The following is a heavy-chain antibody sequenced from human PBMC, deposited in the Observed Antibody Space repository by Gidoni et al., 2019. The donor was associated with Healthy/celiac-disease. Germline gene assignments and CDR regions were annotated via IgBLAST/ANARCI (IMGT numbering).Heavy chain of an antibody. D-gene: IGHD3-3*01. CDR2: IYYSGST. CDR3: ATRGFWSGSNWFDP. CDR1: GGSISSSSYY. V-gene: IGHV4-39*07. Sequence: QLQLQESGPGLVKPSETLSLTCTVSGGSISSSSYYWGWIRQPPGKGLEWLGSIYYSGSTYYNPSLKSRVTISVDTSKNQFSLKLSSVTAADTAVYYCATRGFWSGSNWFDPWGQGTLVTVSS. J-gene: IGHJ5*02.